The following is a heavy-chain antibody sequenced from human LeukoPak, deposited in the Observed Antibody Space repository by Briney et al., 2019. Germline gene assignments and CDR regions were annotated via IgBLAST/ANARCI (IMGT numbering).Heavy chain of an antibody. J-gene: IGHJ6*02. CDR1: GFTFSYYG. V-gene: IGHV3-30*03. D-gene: IGHD1-7*01. Sequence: GGSLRLSCAASGFTFSYYGMHWVRQAPGKGPEWVAVISYGGSSNYYADSVRGRFTISRDNSRNTLYLQMNTLRAEDTAVYYCAIGSRTKGSFYYYGLDVWGQGTTVTVSS. CDR2: ISYGGSSN. CDR3: AIGSRTKGSFYYYGLDV.